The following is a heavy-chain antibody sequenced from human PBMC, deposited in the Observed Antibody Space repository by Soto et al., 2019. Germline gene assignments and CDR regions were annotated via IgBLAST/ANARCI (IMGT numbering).Heavy chain of an antibody. CDR3: AREAQVVPAAPNWFDP. Sequence: GWSLRLSCAASGFTFSSYEMNLVRQAPGKGLEWVSYISSSGSTIYYADSVKGRFTISRDNAKNSLYLQMNSLRAEDTAVYYCAREAQVVPAAPNWFDPWGEGTLVTVSS. J-gene: IGHJ5*02. V-gene: IGHV3-48*03. D-gene: IGHD2-2*01. CDR1: GFTFSSYE. CDR2: ISSSGSTI.